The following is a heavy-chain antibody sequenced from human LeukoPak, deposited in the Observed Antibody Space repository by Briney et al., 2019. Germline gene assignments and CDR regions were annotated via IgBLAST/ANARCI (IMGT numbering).Heavy chain of an antibody. V-gene: IGHV1-18*01. CDR1: GYTFTSYG. CDR3: ARDRYCSGGSCFHTIDY. D-gene: IGHD2-15*01. Sequence: ASVKVSCKASGYTFTSYGISWVRQAPGQGLEWMGWISAYNGNTNYAQKLQGRVTMTTDTSTSTAYMELRSLRSGDTAVYYCARDRYCSGGSCFHTIDYWGQGTLVTVSS. J-gene: IGHJ4*02. CDR2: ISAYNGNT.